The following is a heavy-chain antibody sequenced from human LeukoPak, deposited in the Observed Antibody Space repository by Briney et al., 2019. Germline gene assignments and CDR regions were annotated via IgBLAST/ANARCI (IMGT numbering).Heavy chain of an antibody. CDR2: INHSGST. CDR1: GGSFSGYY. D-gene: IGHD2-2*01. V-gene: IGHV4-34*01. J-gene: IGHJ4*02. CDR3: ASASGYCSSTSCVIDY. Sequence: SETLSLTCAVYGGSFSGYYWSWIRQPPGKGLEWIGEINHSGSTNYNPSLKSRVTISVDTSKNQFSLKLSSVTAADTAVYYCASASGYCSSTSCVIDYWGQGTLVTVSS.